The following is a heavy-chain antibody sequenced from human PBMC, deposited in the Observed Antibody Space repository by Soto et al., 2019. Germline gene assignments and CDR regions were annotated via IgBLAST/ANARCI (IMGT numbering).Heavy chain of an antibody. Sequence: PSETLSLTCAVYGGSFSGYYWSWIRQPPGKGLEWIGYLYNSGSTVYNPSLKSRVTISVDTSKNQFSLKLSSVTAADTAVYYCVNSDWYNPDGYFQHWGQGTLVTVSS. CDR2: LYNSGST. CDR1: GGSFSGYY. V-gene: IGHV4-59*12. J-gene: IGHJ1*01. D-gene: IGHD6-19*01. CDR3: VNSDWYNPDGYFQH.